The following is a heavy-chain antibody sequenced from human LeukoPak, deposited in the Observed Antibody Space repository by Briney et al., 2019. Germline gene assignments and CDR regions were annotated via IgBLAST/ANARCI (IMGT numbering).Heavy chain of an antibody. D-gene: IGHD6-19*01. J-gene: IGHJ4*02. CDR1: GFTVTSNH. Sequence: GGSLRLSCAASGFTVTSNHMNWVRQAPGKGLEWVSIIYNGGTTHYADSLKDRFTISRDDSINTLYLQMNSLRAEDTAVYYCAREDRAVAGIFDYWGQGTLVTVSS. V-gene: IGHV3-66*01. CDR2: IYNGGTT. CDR3: AREDRAVAGIFDY.